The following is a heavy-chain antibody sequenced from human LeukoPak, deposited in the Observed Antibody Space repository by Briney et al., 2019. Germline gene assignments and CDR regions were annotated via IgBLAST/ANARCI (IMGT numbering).Heavy chain of an antibody. CDR1: GYTLTEVS. V-gene: IGHV1-24*01. D-gene: IGHD3-10*01. CDR3: ATDQRGAGLGFRYGSGSYNGMDV. Sequence: ASVKVSCKVSGYTLTEVSMHWVRQTPGKGLEWMGGFDPEDGETLYAQKFQGRVTMTEDTSTDTAYMELSSLRSEDTAVYYCATDQRGAGLGFRYGSGSYNGMDVWGQGTTVTVSS. J-gene: IGHJ6*02. CDR2: FDPEDGET.